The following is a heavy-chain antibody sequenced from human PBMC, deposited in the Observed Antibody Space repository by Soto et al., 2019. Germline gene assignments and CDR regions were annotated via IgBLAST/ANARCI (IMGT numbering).Heavy chain of an antibody. CDR1: GGSFSGYY. Sequence: QVQLQQWGAGPLRPLETLSLTCGVSGGSFSGYYWAWIRQSPGQGLEWIGEINDRGSINYNPSLKSRVSISVDTSKNHYSLHLWSVTAADTAVYYCARESHDILTGPPWVWYFDLWGRGTLVTVSS. J-gene: IGHJ2*01. V-gene: IGHV4-34*01. CDR3: ARESHDILTGPPWVWYFDL. CDR2: INDRGSI. D-gene: IGHD3-9*01.